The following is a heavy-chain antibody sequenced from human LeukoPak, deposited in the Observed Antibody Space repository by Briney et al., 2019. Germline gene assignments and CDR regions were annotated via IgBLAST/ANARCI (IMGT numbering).Heavy chain of an antibody. V-gene: IGHV1-2*02. CDR1: GYSFTDYY. D-gene: IGHD3-10*01. J-gene: IGHJ4*02. CDR3: ARPYGSGSTYLYFDY. Sequence: ASVKVSCKASGYSFTDYYVHWVRQAPGQELEWMGWINPNSGAIKSARKFQGRVTMTRDTSISTAYMELNRLRSDDTGVYYCARPYGSGSTYLYFDYWGQGTLGTVSS. CDR2: INPNSGAI.